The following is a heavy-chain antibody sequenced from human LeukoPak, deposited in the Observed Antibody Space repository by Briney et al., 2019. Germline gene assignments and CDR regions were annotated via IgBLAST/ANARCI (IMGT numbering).Heavy chain of an antibody. CDR2: MYTSGST. J-gene: IGHJ4*02. V-gene: IGHV4-61*02. D-gene: IGHD4-17*01. CDR3: AREEYGDYVGY. Sequence: SQTLSLTCTVSGGSISSGSYYWSWIRQPAGKGLEWIGRMYTSGSTNYNPSLKSRVTISVDTSKNQFSLKLSSVTAADTAVYYCAREEYGDYVGYWGQGTLVTVAS. CDR1: GGSISSGSYY.